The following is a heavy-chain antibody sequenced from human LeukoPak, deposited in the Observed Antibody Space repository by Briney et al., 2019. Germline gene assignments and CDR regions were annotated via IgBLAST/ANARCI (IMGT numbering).Heavy chain of an antibody. J-gene: IGHJ3*02. CDR3: ARGPYYYDSVGHPDI. V-gene: IGHV3-74*01. Sequence: RGSLRLSRGPSLFSLISYWMHSVPQTPEKRLVWVSYVDPYGGDTNYADSVKGRFTISRDNDKNTLYLQMNSLRVDDTAVYFCARGPYYYDSVGHPDIWGHGTMVTVSS. CDR2: VDPYGGDT. D-gene: IGHD3-22*01. CDR1: LFSLISYW.